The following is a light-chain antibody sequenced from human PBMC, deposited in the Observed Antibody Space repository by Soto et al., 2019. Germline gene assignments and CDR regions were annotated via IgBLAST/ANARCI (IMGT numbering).Light chain of an antibody. CDR2: GAS. V-gene: IGKV3-15*01. CDR1: QSVSSN. Sequence: EIVMTQSPATLSVSPGDRATLSCRASQSVSSNLAWYQHKPGQAPRLFIYGASTRATGIPARFSGSGSGTDFTLTISSLQSEDFAVYYCQQYNTWPLTFGRGTKVDIK. CDR3: QQYNTWPLT. J-gene: IGKJ4*01.